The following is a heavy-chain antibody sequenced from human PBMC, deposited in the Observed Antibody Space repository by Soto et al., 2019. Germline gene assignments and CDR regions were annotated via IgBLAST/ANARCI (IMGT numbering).Heavy chain of an antibody. CDR1: GGTFSSYA. J-gene: IGHJ6*02. V-gene: IGHV1-69*01. CDR3: ARSQGSSTSLEIYYYYYYGMDV. CDR2: IIPISGTA. Sequence: QVQLVQSGAEVKKPGSSVKVSCKASGGTFSSYAISWVRQAPGQGLEWMGGIIPISGTANYAQKFQGRVTIPADESTSTAYMELSSLRSEDTAVYYCARSQGSSTSLEIYYYYYYGMDVCGQGTTVTVSS. D-gene: IGHD2-2*01.